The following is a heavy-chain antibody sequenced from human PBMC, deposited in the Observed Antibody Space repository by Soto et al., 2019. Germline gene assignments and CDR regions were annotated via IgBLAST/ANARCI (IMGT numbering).Heavy chain of an antibody. CDR1: GFTVSSNC. CDR3: ARAISSWYKGYYFDY. Sequence: EVQLVESGGGLVQPGGSLRLSCAASGFTVSSNCMSWVRQAPGKGLEWVSVIYSGGSTYYADSVKGRYTTSRHNSKNTLYLQMNSLRAEDTAVYYCARAISSWYKGYYFDYWGQGTLVTVSS. D-gene: IGHD6-13*01. J-gene: IGHJ4*02. V-gene: IGHV3-53*04. CDR2: IYSGGST.